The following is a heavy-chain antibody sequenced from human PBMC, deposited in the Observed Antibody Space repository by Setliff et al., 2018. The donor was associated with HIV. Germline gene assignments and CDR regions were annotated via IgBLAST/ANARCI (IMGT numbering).Heavy chain of an antibody. V-gene: IGHV3-73*01. Sequence: HPGGSLRLSCSASGFTFSGSALHWVRQASGKGLEWVGRIRKQSNNYATAYGASVKGRFTISRDDSKNTAYLHMKSLKNEDTAIYYCTTPGNDYVWGSPDYWGQGTLVTVSS. CDR3: TTPGNDYVWGSPDY. CDR1: GFTFSGSA. J-gene: IGHJ4*02. CDR2: IRKQSNNYAT. D-gene: IGHD3-16*01.